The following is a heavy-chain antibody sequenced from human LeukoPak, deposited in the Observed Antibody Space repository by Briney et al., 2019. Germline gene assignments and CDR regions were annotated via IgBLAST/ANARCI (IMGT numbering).Heavy chain of an antibody. V-gene: IGHV3-30*02. J-gene: IGHJ6*02. Sequence: GGSLRLSCAASGFTFTTYGMHWVRQAPGKGLEWVAFIRFDGSNKYYADSVKGRFTISRDNSKNTLYLQMNSLRAEDTAVYYCAKDITMVRGVTPYYYYYYGMDVWGQGTTVTVSS. CDR2: IRFDGSNK. CDR1: GFTFTTYG. D-gene: IGHD3-10*01. CDR3: AKDITMVRGVTPYYYYYYGMDV.